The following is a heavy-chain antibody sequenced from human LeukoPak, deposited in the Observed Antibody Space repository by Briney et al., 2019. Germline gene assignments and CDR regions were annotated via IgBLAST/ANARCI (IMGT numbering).Heavy chain of an antibody. V-gene: IGHV3-23*01. CDR1: GFTFSTYG. J-gene: IGHJ4*02. D-gene: IGHD4-17*01. CDR3: AKDKTTTVTTPDY. Sequence: GSLRLSCTASGFTFSTYGMTWVRQAPGKGLEWVSAVSSGYVTYYADSVKGRFTISRDNSKNTLYLLMNSLRAEDTAVYYCAKDKTTTVTTPDYWGQGTLVSVSS. CDR2: VSSGYVT.